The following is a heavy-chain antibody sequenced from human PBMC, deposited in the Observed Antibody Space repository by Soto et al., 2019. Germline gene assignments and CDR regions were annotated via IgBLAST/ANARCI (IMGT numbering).Heavy chain of an antibody. CDR2: IYSGGGT. D-gene: IGHD1-26*01. CDR3: ARGVATTTSAPDN. V-gene: IGHV3-66*01. Sequence: EVQLVESGGGLVQPGGSLRLSCAASGFTVSSKSMSWVRQAPGKGLEWVSAIYSGGGTYYADSVKGRFTVSRDSSKSTLFLQMNSLRAEDTAVYYCARGVATTTSAPDNWGQGTLVTVSS. CDR1: GFTVSSKS. J-gene: IGHJ4*02.